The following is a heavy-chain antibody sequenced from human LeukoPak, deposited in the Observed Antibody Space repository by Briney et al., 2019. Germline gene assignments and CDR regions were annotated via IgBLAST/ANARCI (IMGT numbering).Heavy chain of an antibody. Sequence: ASVRVSCKASGYTLTSYYMHWVRQAPGQGLEWMGIINPSGGSTSYAQKFQGRVTMTRDTSTSTVYMELSSLRSEDTAVYYCARDSGYSSGWLAVYNYYYMDVWGKGTTVTVSS. J-gene: IGHJ6*03. CDR1: GYTLTSYY. CDR3: ARDSGYSSGWLAVYNYYYMDV. CDR2: INPSGGST. D-gene: IGHD6-19*01. V-gene: IGHV1-46*01.